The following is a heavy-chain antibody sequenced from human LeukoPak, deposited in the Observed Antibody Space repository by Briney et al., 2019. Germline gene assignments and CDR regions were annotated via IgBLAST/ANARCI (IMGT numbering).Heavy chain of an antibody. CDR1: GGTFSSYA. Sequence: SVKVSCKASGGTFSSYAISWVRQAPGQGLEWMGGIIPIFGTANYAQKFQGRVTITADESTSTAYMELSSLRSEDTAVYYCARGFARIGDFWSGYYTALYWGQGTLVTVSS. J-gene: IGHJ4*02. V-gene: IGHV1-69*01. CDR3: ARGFARIGDFWSGYYTALY. D-gene: IGHD3-3*01. CDR2: IIPIFGTA.